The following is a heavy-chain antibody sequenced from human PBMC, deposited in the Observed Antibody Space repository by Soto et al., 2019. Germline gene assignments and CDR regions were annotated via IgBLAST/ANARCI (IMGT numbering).Heavy chain of an antibody. CDR3: AKADRNMVRRRLRVSGAFDI. CDR1: GFTFSSYA. J-gene: IGHJ3*02. CDR2: LSGSGGST. Sequence: GESLKISCAASGFTFSSYAMSWVRQAPGKGLEWVSALSGSGGSTYYADSGKGRFTISRGNSKNTLYLQMNSLRAEDTAVYYCAKADRNMVRRRLRVSGAFDIWGQGTMVTVSS. V-gene: IGHV3-23*01. D-gene: IGHD3-10*01.